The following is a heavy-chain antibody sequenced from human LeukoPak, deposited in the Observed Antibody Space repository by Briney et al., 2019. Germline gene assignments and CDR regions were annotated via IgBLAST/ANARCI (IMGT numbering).Heavy chain of an antibody. D-gene: IGHD1-1*01. CDR3: AASSPYNWKAHDF. CDR1: GNSLTKLS. V-gene: IGHV1-24*01. CDR2: FEPEDGKI. Sequence: ASVRASCKVSGNSLTKLSMHWVRQPPGKGPEWMGGFEPEDGKIICAQKFEGRLTMTEDTSTETAYMELSSLRSEDTAVYYCAASSPYNWKAHDFWGQGSLAIVSS. J-gene: IGHJ4*02.